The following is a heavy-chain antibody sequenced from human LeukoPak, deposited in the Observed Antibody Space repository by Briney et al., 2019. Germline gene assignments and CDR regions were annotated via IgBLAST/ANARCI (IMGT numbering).Heavy chain of an antibody. CDR1: GYTFTSYY. Sequence: ASVKVSCKASGYTFTSYYMHWVRQAPGQGLEWMGIINPSGGSTSYAQKFQGRVTMTRDTSTSTVYMELSSLRSEDTAVYYCARADYDSSGYSDAFDIWGQGTMVTVSS. CDR3: ARADYDSSGYSDAFDI. V-gene: IGHV1-46*01. J-gene: IGHJ3*02. D-gene: IGHD3-22*01. CDR2: INPSGGST.